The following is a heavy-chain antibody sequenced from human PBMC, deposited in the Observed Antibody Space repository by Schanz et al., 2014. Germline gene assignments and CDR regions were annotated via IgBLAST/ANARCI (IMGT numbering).Heavy chain of an antibody. V-gene: IGHV3-33*06. CDR2: VWHDGINR. CDR1: GFTFSSYG. Sequence: QVQLVESGGGVVQPGRSLRLSCAASGFTFSSYGMHWVRQAPGRGLEWVAVVWHDGINRYYADSVKGRFTISRDNSKNTLYLEMNSLRAEDTAMYYCAKRNHDMQSLPLDYWGQGTLVIVSS. J-gene: IGHJ4*02. D-gene: IGHD3-9*01. CDR3: AKRNHDMQSLPLDY.